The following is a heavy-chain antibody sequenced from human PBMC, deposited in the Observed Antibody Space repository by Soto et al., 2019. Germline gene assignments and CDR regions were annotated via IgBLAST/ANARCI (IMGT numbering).Heavy chain of an antibody. Sequence: SETLSLTCTVSGGSIYTGGFYWSRIRQLPGKGLEWLGYIYYTGSTQYTPSLKSRLSISTDTSDNQFSLRLNSVTAADTAVYYCATSLVTSRARVDYWGQGTPVTVSS. CDR1: GGSIYTGGFY. V-gene: IGHV4-31*03. D-gene: IGHD1-26*01. J-gene: IGHJ4*02. CDR3: ATSLVTSRARVDY. CDR2: IYYTGST.